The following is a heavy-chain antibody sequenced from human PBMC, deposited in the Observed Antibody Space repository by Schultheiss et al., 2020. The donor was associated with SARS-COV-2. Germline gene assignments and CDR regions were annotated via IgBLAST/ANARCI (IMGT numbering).Heavy chain of an antibody. CDR3: ARVRYSGSYYRGTDAFDI. Sequence: SETLSLTCTVSGGSISSYYWSWIRQPPGKGLEWIGYICYSGSTYYNPSLKSRVTISVDTSKNQFSLKLSSVTAADTAVYYCARVRYSGSYYRGTDAFDIWGQGTMVTVSS. J-gene: IGHJ3*02. V-gene: IGHV4-59*08. D-gene: IGHD1-26*01. CDR2: ICYSGST. CDR1: GGSISSYY.